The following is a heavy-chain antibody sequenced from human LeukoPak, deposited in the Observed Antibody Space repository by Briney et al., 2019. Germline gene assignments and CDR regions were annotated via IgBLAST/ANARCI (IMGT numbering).Heavy chain of an antibody. CDR1: GFTFTSYS. CDR3: ARGDDVWGDRDAFNF. V-gene: IGHV3-21*01. Sequence: PGGSLRLSCAASGFTFTSYSMHWVRQTPGEGLEWVSSINSDGRYKLYADSGKGRFTISSDDAKTSLYLQMNSLRVDDTALYYCARGDDVWGDRDAFNFWGQGTRVTVSS. D-gene: IGHD3-16*01. CDR2: INSDGRYK. J-gene: IGHJ3*01.